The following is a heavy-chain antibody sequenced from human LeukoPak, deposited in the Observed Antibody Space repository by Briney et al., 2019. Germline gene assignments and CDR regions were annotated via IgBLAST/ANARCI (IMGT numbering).Heavy chain of an antibody. V-gene: IGHV4-30-2*01. J-gene: IGHJ4*02. CDR2: IYHSGST. CDR1: GGSISSGGYY. Sequence: PSETLSLTCTVSGGSISSGGYYWSWIRQPPGKGLEWIGYIYHSGSTYYNPSLKSRVTISVDRSKNQFSLKLSSVTAADTAVYYCASGWEIAAIHAPTRFDYWGQGTLVTVSS. CDR3: ASGWEIAAIHAPTRFDY. D-gene: IGHD6-25*01.